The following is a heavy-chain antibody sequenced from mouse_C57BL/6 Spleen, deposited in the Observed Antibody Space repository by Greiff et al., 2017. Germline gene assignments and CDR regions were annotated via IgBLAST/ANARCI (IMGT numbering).Heavy chain of an antibody. Sequence: QVQLQQSGPGLVQPSQSLSITCTVSGFSLTSYGVHWVRQSPGKGLEWLGVIWRGGSTDYNAAFMSRLSITKDNSKSQVFFKMNSLQADDTAIYYCAKNYYGSSYWYVDVWGTGTTVTVSS. J-gene: IGHJ1*03. CDR2: IWRGGST. D-gene: IGHD1-1*01. CDR3: AKNYYGSSYWYVDV. CDR1: GFSLTSYG. V-gene: IGHV2-5*01.